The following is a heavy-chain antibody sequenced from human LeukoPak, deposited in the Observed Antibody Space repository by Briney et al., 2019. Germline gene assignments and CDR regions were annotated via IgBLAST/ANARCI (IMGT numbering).Heavy chain of an antibody. J-gene: IGHJ4*02. CDR3: AKGSTVTLIEPWDY. CDR1: GFTFSSYA. D-gene: IGHD4-17*01. CDR2: ISGSGGST. Sequence: GGSLRLSCAASGFTFSSYAMSWVRQAPGKGLEWVSAISGSGGSTYYADSVKGRFTISRDNSKNPLYLQMNSLRAEDTAVYYCAKGSTVTLIEPWDYWGQGTLVTVSS. V-gene: IGHV3-23*01.